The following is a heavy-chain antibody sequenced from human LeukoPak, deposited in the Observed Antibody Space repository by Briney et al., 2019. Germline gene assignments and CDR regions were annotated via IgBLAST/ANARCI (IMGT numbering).Heavy chain of an antibody. CDR2: ISAYNGNT. Sequence: ASVKVSGKASGYTFTSYGISWVRQAPGQGLEWMGWISAYNGNTNYAQKLQGRVTMTTDTSTSTAYMELRSLRSDDTAVYYCARNYCSGGSCYPYYYYGMDVWGQGTTVTVSS. CDR3: ARNYCSGGSCYPYYYYGMDV. V-gene: IGHV1-18*01. J-gene: IGHJ6*02. CDR1: GYTFTSYG. D-gene: IGHD2-15*01.